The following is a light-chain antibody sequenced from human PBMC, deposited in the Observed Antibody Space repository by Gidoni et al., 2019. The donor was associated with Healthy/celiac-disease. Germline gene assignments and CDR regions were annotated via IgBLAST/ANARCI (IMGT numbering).Light chain of an antibody. CDR2: AAS. V-gene: IGKV1-39*01. J-gene: IGKJ1*01. Sequence: DIQMTQSPSSLSASVGDRVTITCRASQSISSYLHWYQQKPGKAPKLLIYAASSLQSGVPSRFSGSVSGTDFTLTISSLQPEDFATYYCQQSYSTPQRTFGQGTKVEIK. CDR1: QSISSY. CDR3: QQSYSTPQRT.